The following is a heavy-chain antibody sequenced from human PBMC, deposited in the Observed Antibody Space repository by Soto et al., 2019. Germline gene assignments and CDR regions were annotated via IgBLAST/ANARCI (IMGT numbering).Heavy chain of an antibody. V-gene: IGHV3-23*01. J-gene: IGHJ6*02. CDR3: AGRPYYYYGMDV. CDR2: ISGSGGST. CDR1: GFTFSSYA. Sequence: EVQLLESGGGLVQPGGSLRLSCAASGFTFSSYAMSWVRQAPGKGLEWVSAISGSGGSTYYADSVKGRFTISRDNSKNTLYLQMNSLRAEDTAVYYYAGRPYYYYGMDVWGQGTTVTVSS.